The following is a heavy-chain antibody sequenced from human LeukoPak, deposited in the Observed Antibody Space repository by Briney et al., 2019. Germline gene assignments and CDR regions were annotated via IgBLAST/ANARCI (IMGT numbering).Heavy chain of an antibody. CDR1: GISFRSYG. CDR3: ATDVSTHYFGS. J-gene: IGHJ4*02. Sequence: GGSLRLSCAASGISFRSYGMHWVRQAPGKGLEWVTFIWYDASNKYYAESVKGRFTISRDNSRNTVFLQMNSLRAEDTAIYYCATDVSTHYFGSWGQGTLVTVSS. CDR2: IWYDASNK. V-gene: IGHV3-30*02.